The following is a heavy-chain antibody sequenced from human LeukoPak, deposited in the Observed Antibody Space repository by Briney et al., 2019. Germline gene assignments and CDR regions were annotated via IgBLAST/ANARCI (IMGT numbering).Heavy chain of an antibody. V-gene: IGHV3-23*01. CDR2: ISGSGGST. J-gene: IGHJ4*02. Sequence: GGSLRLSCAASGFTFSSYAMSWVRQAPGEGLEWVSAISGSGGSTYYADSVKGRFTISRDNSKNTLYLQMNSLRAEDTAVYYCAKASNVDTAMVRFDYWGQGTLVTVSS. CDR3: AKASNVDTAMVRFDY. CDR1: GFTFSSYA. D-gene: IGHD5-18*01.